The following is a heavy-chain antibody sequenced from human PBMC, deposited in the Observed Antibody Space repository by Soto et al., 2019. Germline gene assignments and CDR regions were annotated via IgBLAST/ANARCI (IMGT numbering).Heavy chain of an antibody. D-gene: IGHD6-13*01. V-gene: IGHV3-30*18. CDR2: ISHDGSNK. CDR1: GFTFSSYG. J-gene: IGHJ4*02. Sequence: GGSLRLSCAASGFTFSSYGMHWVRQAPGKGLEWVAVISHDGSNKYFADSVKGRFTISRDNSQNTLYLQMNSLRAEDTAVYYCAKVSSSWYSGFFDLWGQGTLVTVSS. CDR3: AKVSSSWYSGFFDL.